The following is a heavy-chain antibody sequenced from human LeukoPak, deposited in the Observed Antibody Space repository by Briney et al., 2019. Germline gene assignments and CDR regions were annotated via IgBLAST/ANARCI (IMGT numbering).Heavy chain of an antibody. CDR1: GFTFSGSA. J-gene: IGHJ5*02. D-gene: IGHD2-15*01. CDR3: TRDRGTYNWFDP. CDR2: IDKKDNLYAT. V-gene: IGHV3-73*01. Sequence: GGSLRLSCAASGFTFSGSAVHGVRQSSGKGLEWVGHIDKKDNLYATAYAESAKGRFTISRDDSKDTAFLHMDSLKTEDTALYYCTRDRGTYNWFDPWGQGTLVTVSS.